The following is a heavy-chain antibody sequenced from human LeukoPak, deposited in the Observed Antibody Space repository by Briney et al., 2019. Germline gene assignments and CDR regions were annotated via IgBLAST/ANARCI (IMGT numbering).Heavy chain of an antibody. CDR2: INSDGSAT. Sequence: PGGSLRLSCAASGFAFSGYWMHWVRQAPGKGLVWVSRINSDGSATTYADSVKGRFTISRDNAKNTLYLQMSSLRAEDLAVYYCARARNGSLDYWGQGTLVTVSS. D-gene: IGHD6-19*01. V-gene: IGHV3-74*01. CDR3: ARARNGSLDY. J-gene: IGHJ4*02. CDR1: GFAFSGYW.